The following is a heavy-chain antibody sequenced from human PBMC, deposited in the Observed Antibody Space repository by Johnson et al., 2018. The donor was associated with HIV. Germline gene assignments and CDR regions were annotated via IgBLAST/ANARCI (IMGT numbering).Heavy chain of an antibody. CDR2: IGTTGDT. J-gene: IGHJ3*02. CDR1: GFTFSSYD. Sequence: VQLVESGGGLVQPGGSLRLSCAASGFTFSSYDMYWVRQTTGKGLEWVSGIGTTGDTYYPGSVKGRFTISRDNSKNTLYLQMNSLRAEDTALYYCARVRTAAGFDAFDIWGQGTMVTVSS. V-gene: IGHV3-13*01. D-gene: IGHD6-13*01. CDR3: ARVRTAAGFDAFDI.